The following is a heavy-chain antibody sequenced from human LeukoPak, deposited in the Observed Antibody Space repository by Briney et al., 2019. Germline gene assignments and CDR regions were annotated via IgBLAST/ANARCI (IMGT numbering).Heavy chain of an antibody. CDR3: ARDLCSSTSCYMGGWFDP. Sequence: TSETLSLTCTVSGGSISSYYWSWIRQPAGKGLEWIGRIYTSGSTNYNPSLKSRVTMSVDTSKNQFSLKLSSVTAADTAVYYCARDLCSSTSCYMGGWFDPWGQGTLVTVSS. CDR2: IYTSGST. CDR1: GGSISSYY. J-gene: IGHJ5*02. D-gene: IGHD2-2*02. V-gene: IGHV4-4*07.